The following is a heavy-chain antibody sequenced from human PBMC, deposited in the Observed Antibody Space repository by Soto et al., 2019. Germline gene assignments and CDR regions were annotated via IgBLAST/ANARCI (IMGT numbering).Heavy chain of an antibody. V-gene: IGHV3-23*01. CDR1: GFTFSSYA. D-gene: IGHD3-22*01. Sequence: GGSLRLSCAASGFTFSSYAMSWVRQAPGKGLEWVSAISGSGGSTYYADPVKGRFTSSRDNSKNTLYLQMNSLRAEDTAVYYCAKDLYDSSGPPLGWGQGTLVTVSS. J-gene: IGHJ4*02. CDR3: AKDLYDSSGPPLG. CDR2: ISGSGGST.